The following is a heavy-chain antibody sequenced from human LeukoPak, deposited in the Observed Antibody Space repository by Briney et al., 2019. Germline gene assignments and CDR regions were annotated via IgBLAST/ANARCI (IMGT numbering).Heavy chain of an antibody. CDR3: AKGHSLEYSSSWFDY. CDR1: GFTFSSYG. D-gene: IGHD6-6*01. CDR2: ISYDGSNK. J-gene: IGHJ4*02. Sequence: GGSLRLSCAASGFTFSSYGMHWVRQAPGKGLEWVAVISYDGSNKYYADSVKGRFTISRDNSKNTLYLQMNSLRAEDTAVYYRAKGHSLEYSSSWFDYWGQGTLVTVSS. V-gene: IGHV3-30*18.